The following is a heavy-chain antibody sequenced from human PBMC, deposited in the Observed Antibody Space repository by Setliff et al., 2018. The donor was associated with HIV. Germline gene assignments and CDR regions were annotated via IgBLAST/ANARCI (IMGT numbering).Heavy chain of an antibody. D-gene: IGHD6-13*01. CDR2: ISYDGSNK. CDR1: GFTFSNYG. J-gene: IGHJ6*03. V-gene: IGHV3-30*18. Sequence: GGSLRLSCAASGFTFSNYGMHWVRQAPGKGLEWVAVISYDGSNKYYTYSVKGRFTISRENSKNTLYLQMNSLIAEDTAGYDCAQGRYSSSPYYYYYMDIWGKGTTVTVSS. CDR3: AQGRYSSSPYYYYYMDI.